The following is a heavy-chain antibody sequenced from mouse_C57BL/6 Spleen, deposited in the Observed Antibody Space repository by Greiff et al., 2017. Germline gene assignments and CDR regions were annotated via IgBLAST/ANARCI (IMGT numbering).Heavy chain of an antibody. CDR1: GYTFTSYW. Sequence: QVQLQQPGAELVKPGASVKLSCKASGYTFTSYWMPWVKQRPGQGLEWIGMIHPNSGSTNYTEKFKGKATLTVDKSSSTAYMQLSSLTSEDSAVAYFAREGAYYGSPASAYWGQGTLVTVSA. V-gene: IGHV1-64*01. J-gene: IGHJ3*01. CDR3: AREGAYYGSPASAY. CDR2: IHPNSGST. D-gene: IGHD1-1*01.